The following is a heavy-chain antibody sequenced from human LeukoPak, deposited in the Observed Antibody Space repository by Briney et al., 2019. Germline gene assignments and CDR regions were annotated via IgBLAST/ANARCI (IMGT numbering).Heavy chain of an antibody. J-gene: IGHJ4*02. CDR2: IWNDGSDD. D-gene: IGHD1-26*01. CDR1: GFSFSSYG. Sequence: GGSLRLSCAASGFSFSSYGMHWVRQAPGKGLEWVAVIWNDGSDDYYKDSVKGRFTISRDNSKNTLYLQMHSLRAEDTAVYYCARDLVGAHNNRKIFDYWGQGTLVTVSS. CDR3: ARDLVGAHNNRKIFDY. V-gene: IGHV3-33*01.